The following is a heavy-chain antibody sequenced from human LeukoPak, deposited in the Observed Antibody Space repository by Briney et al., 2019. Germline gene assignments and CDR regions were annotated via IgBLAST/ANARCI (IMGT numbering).Heavy chain of an antibody. CDR1: GFTFTNYE. D-gene: IGHD1-26*01. CDR2: ISGSGDSV. Sequence: PGGSLRLSCAASGFTFTNYEMSWVRQAPGKGLEWLSSISGSGDSVFYADSLKGRFTISRDNSKNTLYLQMNSLRVEDTAVYYCAKDKGISGSYYHYWGQGTLVTVSS. CDR3: AKDKGISGSYYHY. J-gene: IGHJ4*02. V-gene: IGHV3-23*01.